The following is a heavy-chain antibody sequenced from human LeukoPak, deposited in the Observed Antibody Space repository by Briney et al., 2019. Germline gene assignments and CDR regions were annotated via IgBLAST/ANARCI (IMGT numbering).Heavy chain of an antibody. CDR1: GFTVSSNY. Sequence: GGSLRLSCAASGFTVSSNYMSWVRQAPGKGLEWVSVIYSGGSTYYADSVKGRFTISRDNSKNTLYLQMNSLRAEDTAVYYCARGSRGGDSEFDYWGQGILVTVSS. D-gene: IGHD2-21*02. V-gene: IGHV3-53*01. CDR3: ARGSRGGDSEFDY. CDR2: IYSGGST. J-gene: IGHJ4*02.